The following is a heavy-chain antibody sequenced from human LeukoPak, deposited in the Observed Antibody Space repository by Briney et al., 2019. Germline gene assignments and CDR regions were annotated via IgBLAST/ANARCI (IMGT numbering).Heavy chain of an antibody. D-gene: IGHD6-19*01. CDR1: GFTFSSYS. CDR3: AKDRWGAVASFDY. J-gene: IGHJ4*02. V-gene: IGHV3-21*01. Sequence: GGSLRLSCAASGFTFSSYSMNWVRQAPGKGLEWVSSISSSSSYIYYADSVKGRFTISRDNAKNSLYLQMNSLESEDTAVYYCAKDRWGAVASFDYWGQGTLVTVSS. CDR2: ISSSSSYI.